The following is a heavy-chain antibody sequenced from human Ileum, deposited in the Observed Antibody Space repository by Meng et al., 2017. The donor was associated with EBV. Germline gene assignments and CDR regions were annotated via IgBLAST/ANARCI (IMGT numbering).Heavy chain of an antibody. J-gene: IGHJ5*02. V-gene: IGHV4-34*01. CDR3: ARGRPPPYYYGSGSYNWFDP. Sequence: QVQLQQWGAGLLKPSXXLSLTXXVYGGSFSGYYWSWIRQPPGKGLEWIGEINHSGSTNYNPSLKSRVTISVDTSKNQFSLKLSSVTAADTAVYYCARGRPPPYYYGSGSYNWFDPWGQGTLVTVSS. CDR1: GGSFSGYY. CDR2: INHSGST. D-gene: IGHD3-10*01.